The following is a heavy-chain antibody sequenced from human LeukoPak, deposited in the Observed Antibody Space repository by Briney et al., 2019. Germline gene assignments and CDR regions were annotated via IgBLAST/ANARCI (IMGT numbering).Heavy chain of an antibody. CDR1: GGSISSYY. V-gene: IGHV4-59*01. Sequence: SETLSLTCTVSGGSISSYYWSWIRQTPGKGLEWIGNIFDSGDTNYNPSLKSRVTISVDTSKNQFSLKLSSVTAADTAVYYCARDAGMATIGEAFDIWGQGTMVTVSS. CDR2: IFDSGDT. CDR3: ARDAGMATIGEAFDI. J-gene: IGHJ3*02. D-gene: IGHD5-24*01.